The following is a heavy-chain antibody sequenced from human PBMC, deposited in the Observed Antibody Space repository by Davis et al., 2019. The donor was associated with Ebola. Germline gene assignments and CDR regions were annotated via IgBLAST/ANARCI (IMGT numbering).Heavy chain of an antibody. Sequence: MPSETLSLTCAVYGGSFSGYYWSWIRQPPGKGLEWIGEINHSGSTNYNPSLKSRVTISVDTSKNQFSLKLSSVTAADTAVYYCARGRGYCIGGSCYGTPRFDYWGQGTLVTVSS. D-gene: IGHD2-15*01. CDR3: ARGRGYCIGGSCYGTPRFDY. CDR1: GGSFSGYY. CDR2: INHSGST. J-gene: IGHJ4*02. V-gene: IGHV4-34*01.